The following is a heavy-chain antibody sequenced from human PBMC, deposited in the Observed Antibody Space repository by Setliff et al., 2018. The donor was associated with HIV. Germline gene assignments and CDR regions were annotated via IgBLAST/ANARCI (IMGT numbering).Heavy chain of an antibody. CDR1: GYTFTTSD. D-gene: IGHD3-10*01. J-gene: IGHJ4*01. CDR3: ARGALLAVFDFDH. V-gene: IGHV1-3*01. CDR2: INVGKGDT. Sequence: ASVKVSCKTSGYTFTTSDINWARQAPGQSLEWMGWINVGKGDTKYSQELQGRITLTTDTSANTAYMELSSLRSDDTAVYFCARGALLAVFDFDHWGHGTLVTVSS.